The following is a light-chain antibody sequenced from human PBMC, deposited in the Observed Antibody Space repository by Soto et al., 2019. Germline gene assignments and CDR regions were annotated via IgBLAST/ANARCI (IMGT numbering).Light chain of an antibody. CDR2: GVF. CDR1: NSDVGGYNY. J-gene: IGLJ2*01. Sequence: QSALAQPASVSGSPGQSITISCAGTNSDVGGYNYVSWYQHHPGKAPKLLIYGVFNRPSGVSNRFSGCKSGNTAYLTISGLQAEDEGDYYCSSYSSSSTLVVFGGGTKVTVL. CDR3: SSYSSSSTLVV. V-gene: IGLV2-14*01.